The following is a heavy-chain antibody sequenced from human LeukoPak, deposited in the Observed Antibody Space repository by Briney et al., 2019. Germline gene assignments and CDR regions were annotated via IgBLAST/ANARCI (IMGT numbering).Heavy chain of an antibody. D-gene: IGHD3-10*01. CDR2: IYYSGST. Sequence: SETLSLTCTVSGGSISSSSYYWGWIRQPPGKGLEWIGSIYYSGSTYYNPSLRSRVTISVDTSKNQFSLKLSSVTAADTAVYYCARRGWGALNYYGSGSPMDVWGQGTTVTVSS. CDR1: GGSISSSSYY. J-gene: IGHJ6*02. CDR3: ARRGWGALNYYGSGSPMDV. V-gene: IGHV4-39*01.